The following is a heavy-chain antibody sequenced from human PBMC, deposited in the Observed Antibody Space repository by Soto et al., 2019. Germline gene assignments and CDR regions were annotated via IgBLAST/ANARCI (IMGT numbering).Heavy chain of an antibody. CDR2: IDPSDSYT. J-gene: IGHJ6*02. D-gene: IGHD1-26*01. CDR3: ARQVERAVYYYYGMDV. V-gene: IGHV5-10-1*01. CDR1: GYSFTSYW. Sequence: PGEPLKISCKGSGYSFTSYWISWVRQMPGKGLEWMGRIDPSDSYTNYSPSFQGHVTISADKSISTAYLQWSSLKASDTAMYYCARQVERAVYYYYGMDVWGQGTTVTVSS.